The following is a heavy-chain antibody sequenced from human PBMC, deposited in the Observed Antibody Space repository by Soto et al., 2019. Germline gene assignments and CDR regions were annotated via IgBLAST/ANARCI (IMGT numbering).Heavy chain of an antibody. V-gene: IGHV3-30-3*01. CDR2: ISYDGSNK. J-gene: IGHJ6*02. Sequence: QVQLVESGGGVVQPGRSLRLSCAASGFTFSSYAMHWVRQAPGKGLEWVAVISYDGSNKYYADSVKGRFTISRDNSENTLYLQMNSLRAEDTAVYYCARGFYDFWSGLYGMDVWGQGTTVTVSS. D-gene: IGHD3-3*01. CDR3: ARGFYDFWSGLYGMDV. CDR1: GFTFSSYA.